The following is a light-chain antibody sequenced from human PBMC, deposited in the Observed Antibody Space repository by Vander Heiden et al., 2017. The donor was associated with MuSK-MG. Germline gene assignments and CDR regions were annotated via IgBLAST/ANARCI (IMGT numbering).Light chain of an antibody. CDR3: QKDNSAPHT. CDR2: AAS. Sequence: IQMTQSPPSRSASVGDRVTITCRASQGISNYLAWYQQKPGEVPKLLIYAASTLQSGVPSRFSGSGSGTDFTLTISSLQPEDVATYYCQKDNSAPHTFGQGTKVEIK. CDR1: QGISNY. J-gene: IGKJ1*01. V-gene: IGKV1-27*01.